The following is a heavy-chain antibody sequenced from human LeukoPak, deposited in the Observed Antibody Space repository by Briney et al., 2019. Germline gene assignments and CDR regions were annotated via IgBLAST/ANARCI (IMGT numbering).Heavy chain of an antibody. D-gene: IGHD5-18*01. CDR1: GGSMSSYY. J-gene: IGHJ4*02. CDR2: IYYSGST. CDR3: ARDSGRVYSYGANHYFDY. V-gene: IGHV4-59*01. Sequence: SETLSLTCTVSGGSMSSYYWSWLRQPPGEGLEWLGYIYYSGSTNYNPSLKSRVTISVDPSKNHFSMNLSSVTAADTAVYYCARDSGRVYSYGANHYFDYWGQGTLVPVSS.